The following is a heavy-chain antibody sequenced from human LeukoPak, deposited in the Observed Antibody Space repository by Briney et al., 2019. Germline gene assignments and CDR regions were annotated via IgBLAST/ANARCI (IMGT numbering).Heavy chain of an antibody. CDR3: AKDTMRYYYDSSGYYYVGYFDY. J-gene: IGHJ4*02. Sequence: GGSLRLSCAASGFTFSDYYMSWIRQAPGKGLEWVSAISGSGGSTYYADSVKGRFTISRDNSKNTLYLQMNSLRAEDTAVYYCAKDTMRYYYDSSGYYYVGYFDYWGQGTLVTVSS. V-gene: IGHV3-23*01. CDR1: GFTFSDYY. D-gene: IGHD3-22*01. CDR2: ISGSGGST.